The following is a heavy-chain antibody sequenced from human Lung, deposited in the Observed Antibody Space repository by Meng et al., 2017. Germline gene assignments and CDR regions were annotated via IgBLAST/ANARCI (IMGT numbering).Heavy chain of an antibody. CDR1: GYTFPDYW. J-gene: IGHJ4*02. Sequence: GQLVQSGGVVKKPGASVKVSCKASGYTFPDYWLHWVRRAPGQGLEWMGRINPKSGDTHYAQRFQGRVTMTGDTSISTAYMELSGLRSDDTAMYYCARDEDISAAGKLFGDYWGQGTLVTVSS. CDR2: INPKSGDT. CDR3: ARDEDISAAGKLFGDY. V-gene: IGHV1-2*06. D-gene: IGHD6-13*01.